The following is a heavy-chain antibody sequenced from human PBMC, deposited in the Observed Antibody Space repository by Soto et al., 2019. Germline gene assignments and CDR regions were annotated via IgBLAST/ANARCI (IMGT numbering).Heavy chain of an antibody. Sequence: GGSLRLSCAASGFTFSSYGMHWVRQAPGKGLEWVAVISYDGSNKYYADSVKGRFTISRDNSKNTLYLQMNSLRAEDTAVYYCAKGPYFDYWGQGTLVTVSS. CDR1: GFTFSSYG. J-gene: IGHJ4*02. V-gene: IGHV3-30*18. CDR3: AKGPYFDY. CDR2: ISYDGSNK.